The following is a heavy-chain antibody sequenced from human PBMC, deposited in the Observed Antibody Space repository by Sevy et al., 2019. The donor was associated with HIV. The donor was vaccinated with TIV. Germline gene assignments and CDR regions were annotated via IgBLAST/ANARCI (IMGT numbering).Heavy chain of an antibody. J-gene: IGHJ3*02. CDR1: GFTFSSYA. Sequence: GGSLRLSCAASGFTFSSYAMHWVRQAPGKGLEWVAVISYDGSNKYYADSVKGRFTISRDNSKNTLYLQMNSLRAEDTAVYYCARDWVDSSGYYDWAFDIWGQGTMVTVSS. CDR2: ISYDGSNK. V-gene: IGHV3-30-3*01. CDR3: ARDWVDSSGYYDWAFDI. D-gene: IGHD3-22*01.